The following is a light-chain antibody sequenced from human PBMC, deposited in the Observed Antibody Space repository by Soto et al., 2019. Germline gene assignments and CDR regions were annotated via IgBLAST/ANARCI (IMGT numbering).Light chain of an antibody. CDR3: AAWDASLNGVV. J-gene: IGLJ2*01. CDR1: SANIGSNT. Sequence: QLVLTQPPSASGTPGQRVTTSCSGSSANIGSNTVNWYQQLPGTAPKLLIYRNNQRPSGVPDRFSGSKSGTSASLAISGLQSEDEADYYCAAWDASLNGVVFGGGTKLTVL. CDR2: RNN. V-gene: IGLV1-44*01.